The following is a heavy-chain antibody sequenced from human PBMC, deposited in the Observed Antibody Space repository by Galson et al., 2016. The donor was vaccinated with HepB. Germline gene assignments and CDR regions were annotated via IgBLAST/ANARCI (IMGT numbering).Heavy chain of an antibody. Sequence: SETLSLTCSVSGGSIRRNNWWSWVRQSPGKGLEWIGEIFHSGSVNYNPSLKSRVTLSVDKSKKQFFLNMTSVTAADTAVYFCARDDQKSRHFDLWGRGTLVIVSS. CDR1: GGSIRRNNW. V-gene: IGHV4-4*02. CDR2: IFHSGSV. J-gene: IGHJ2*01. CDR3: ARDDQKSRHFDL.